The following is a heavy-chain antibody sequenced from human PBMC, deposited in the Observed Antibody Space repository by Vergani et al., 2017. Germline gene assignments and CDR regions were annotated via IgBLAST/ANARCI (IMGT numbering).Heavy chain of an antibody. D-gene: IGHD3-9*01. CDR1: GFSLTTGGEG. Sequence: QITLRESGPTLVKPPQTLTLTCTFPGFSLTTGGEGVGWIRQPPGRALEWLAFVYWNDDERYSPSLKSRVTITKDTSKNEVILTMATMDPVDTATYYCVHRLGYFDWDGAFDVWGPGTMGTVSS. J-gene: IGHJ3*01. CDR2: VYWNDDE. CDR3: VHRLGYFDWDGAFDV. V-gene: IGHV2-5*01.